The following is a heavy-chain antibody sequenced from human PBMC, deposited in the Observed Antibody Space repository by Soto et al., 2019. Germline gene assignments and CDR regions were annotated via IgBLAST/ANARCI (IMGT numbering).Heavy chain of an antibody. Sequence: PGGALRLSCAASGFTFSFYAMHWVRRAPGKGLEWVAVISFDGSNKYYADSVKGRFTISRDNSKNTLYLQMNSLRAEDTAVYYCARVKNCISTSCPKPSYYYYGMDVWGQGTTVPVSS. CDR2: ISFDGSNK. J-gene: IGHJ6*02. CDR1: GFTFSFYA. CDR3: ARVKNCISTSCPKPSYYYYGMDV. V-gene: IGHV3-30*14. D-gene: IGHD2-2*01.